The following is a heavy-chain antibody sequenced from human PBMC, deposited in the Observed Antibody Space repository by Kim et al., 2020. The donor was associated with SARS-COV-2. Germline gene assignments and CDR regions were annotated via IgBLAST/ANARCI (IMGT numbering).Heavy chain of an antibody. J-gene: IGHJ6*02. CDR2: ISSSSSYI. Sequence: GGSLRLSCAASGFTFSSYSMNWVRQAPGKGLEWVSSISSSSSYIYYADSVKGRFTISRDNAKNSLYLQMNSLRAEDTAVYYCARDSGGGNTPLYYYGMDVWGQGTTVTVSS. V-gene: IGHV3-21*01. D-gene: IGHD2-15*01. CDR3: ARDSGGGNTPLYYYGMDV. CDR1: GFTFSSYS.